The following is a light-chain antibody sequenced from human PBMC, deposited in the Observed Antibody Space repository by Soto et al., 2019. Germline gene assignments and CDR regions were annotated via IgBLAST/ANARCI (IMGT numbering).Light chain of an antibody. CDR1: KLGDKY. CDR2: QDS. V-gene: IGLV3-1*01. Sequence: SYELTQPPSVSVSPGQTASITCSGDKLGDKYACWYQQKPGQSPVLVIYQDSKRPSGIPERFSGSNSGNTATLTISGTQAMDEADYYCQAWGSSTHVVFGGGTKVTVL. CDR3: QAWGSSTHVV. J-gene: IGLJ2*01.